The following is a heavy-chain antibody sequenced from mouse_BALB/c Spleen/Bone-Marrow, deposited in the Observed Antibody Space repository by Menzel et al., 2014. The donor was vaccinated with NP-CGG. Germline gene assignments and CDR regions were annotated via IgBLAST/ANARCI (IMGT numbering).Heavy chain of an antibody. V-gene: IGHV5-6*01. CDR1: GFTFSSYG. Sequence: EVQLQQSGGNLVKPGGSLKLSCAASGFTFSSYGMAWVRQTPDRRLEWVATISSDGSYTYYPDSVKGRFTISRDNAKNTLYLQMSSLKSVDSAMYSCTRQDNSYQYFMDYWGQGPSVTAPS. CDR2: ISSDGSYT. D-gene: IGHD1-3*01. J-gene: IGHJ4*01. CDR3: TRQDNSYQYFMDY.